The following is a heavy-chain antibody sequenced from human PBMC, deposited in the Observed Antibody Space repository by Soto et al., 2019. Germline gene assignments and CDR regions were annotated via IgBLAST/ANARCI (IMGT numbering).Heavy chain of an antibody. Sequence: QVQLVQSGAEVKKPGASVKVSCKASGYTFTSYGISWVRQAPGQGLEWMGWISAYNGNTNYAQKLQGRVTMTTDTSTXXXXXELRSLRSDDTAVYYCASATVTRGAFDIWGQGTMVTVSS. CDR3: ASATVTRGAFDI. CDR2: ISAYNGNT. CDR1: GYTFTSYG. J-gene: IGHJ3*02. D-gene: IGHD4-17*01. V-gene: IGHV1-18*01.